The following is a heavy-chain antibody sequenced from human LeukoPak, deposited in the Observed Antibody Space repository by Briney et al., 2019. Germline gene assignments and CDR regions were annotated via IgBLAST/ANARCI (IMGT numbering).Heavy chain of an antibody. CDR2: ISYDGSNK. CDR3: AKDVLLYCSGGSCSAPGDY. J-gene: IGHJ4*02. Sequence: PGGSLRLSCAASGFTFGSCGMHWVRQAPGKGLEWVAVISYDGSNKDYADSVKGRFTISRDNSENTLYLQVNSLRAEDTAVYYCAKDVLLYCSGGSCSAPGDYWGQGTLVTVSS. D-gene: IGHD2-15*01. CDR1: GFTFGSCG. V-gene: IGHV3-30*18.